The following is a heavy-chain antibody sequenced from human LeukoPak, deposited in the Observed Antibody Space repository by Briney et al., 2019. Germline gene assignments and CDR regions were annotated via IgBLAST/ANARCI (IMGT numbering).Heavy chain of an antibody. CDR2: IYYSGST. D-gene: IGHD6-13*01. CDR3: ARLASIAAATFDY. Sequence: SETLSLTCTVSGGSTSGYYWSWIRQPPGKGLEWIACIYYSGSTNYNPSLKSRATISVDTSKNQFSLKLSSVAAADTAVYYCARLASIAAATFDYWGQGTLVTVSS. V-gene: IGHV4-59*01. J-gene: IGHJ4*02. CDR1: GGSTSGYY.